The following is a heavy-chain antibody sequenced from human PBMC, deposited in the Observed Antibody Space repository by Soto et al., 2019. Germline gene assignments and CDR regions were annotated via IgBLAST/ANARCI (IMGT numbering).Heavy chain of an antibody. V-gene: IGHV4-34*01. Sequence: PSETLSLTCALYGGSFNEYYWNWVRQTPGKGLEXIGXVNXXGXSXXXPXXXNRVTLSVDTSKKQFSLRLNSVTAADTGIYFCARDSRAAAGGWFDPWGQGTLVTVSS. D-gene: IGHD6-13*01. CDR2: VNXXGXS. CDR3: ARDSRAAAGGWFDP. J-gene: IGHJ5*02. CDR1: GGSFNEYY.